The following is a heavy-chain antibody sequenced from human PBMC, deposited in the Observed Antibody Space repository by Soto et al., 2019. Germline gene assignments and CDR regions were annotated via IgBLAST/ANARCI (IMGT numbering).Heavy chain of an antibody. J-gene: IGHJ4*02. D-gene: IGHD5-18*01. CDR3: ARGGIYSYAARFDY. V-gene: IGHV3-30*03. CDR1: GFTFSTYG. Sequence: PGGSLRLSCAASGFTFSTYGMHWVRQAPGKGLEWVAVISYDGSNKHYADSVKGRFTISRDNSKNTLYLQMNSLRSEDTAVYYCARGGIYSYAARFDYWGQGTLVTVSS. CDR2: ISYDGSNK.